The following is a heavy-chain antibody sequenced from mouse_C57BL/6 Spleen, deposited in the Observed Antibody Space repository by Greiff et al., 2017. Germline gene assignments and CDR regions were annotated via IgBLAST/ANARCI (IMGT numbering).Heavy chain of an antibody. CDR1: GYAFSSYW. Sequence: QVQLQESGAELVKPGASVKISCKASGYAFSSYWMNWVKQRPGKGLEWIGQIYPGDGDTNYNGKFKGEATLTADNSSSTAYMKLSSLTSEDSAVYFGARYQAPDSNYDYAMDYWGQGTSVTVSS. D-gene: IGHD2-5*01. CDR3: ARYQAPDSNYDYAMDY. CDR2: IYPGDGDT. J-gene: IGHJ4*01. V-gene: IGHV1-80*01.